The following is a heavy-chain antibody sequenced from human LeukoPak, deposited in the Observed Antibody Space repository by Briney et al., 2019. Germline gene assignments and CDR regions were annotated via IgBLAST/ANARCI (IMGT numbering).Heavy chain of an antibody. V-gene: IGHV4-34*01. D-gene: IGHD1-14*01. J-gene: IGHJ6*03. CDR3: ARGETGTVYYYYYMDV. CDR2: INHSGST. CDR1: GGSFSGYY. Sequence: SETLSLTCAVYGGSFSGYYWSWIRQPPGKGLEWIGEINHSGSTNYNPSLKSRVTISVDTSKNQFSLKLSSVTAADTAVYYCARGETGTVYYYYYMDVWGKGTTVTVSS.